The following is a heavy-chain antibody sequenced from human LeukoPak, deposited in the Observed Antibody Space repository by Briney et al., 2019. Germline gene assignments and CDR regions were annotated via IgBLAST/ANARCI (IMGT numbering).Heavy chain of an antibody. CDR3: ARARDSSGFPFDY. CDR2: IYYSGST. CDR1: GGSISSSSYY. J-gene: IGHJ4*02. D-gene: IGHD3-22*01. V-gene: IGHV4-39*07. Sequence: SEILSLTCTVSGGSISSSSYYWGWIRQPPGKGLEWIGSIYYSGSTNYNPSLKSRVTISVDTSKNQFSLKLSSVTAADTAIYYCARARDSSGFPFDYWGQGTLVTVSS.